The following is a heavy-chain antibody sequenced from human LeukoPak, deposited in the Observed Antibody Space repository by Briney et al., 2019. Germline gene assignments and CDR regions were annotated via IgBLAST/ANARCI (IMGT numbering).Heavy chain of an antibody. J-gene: IGHJ4*02. D-gene: IGHD1-26*01. CDR1: GDSVSSKSAA. V-gene: IGHV6-1*01. CDR2: TYYRSKWYD. CDR3: AGDRGVGAAVFFDF. Sequence: SQTLSLTCAISGDSVSSKSAAWNWIRQSPSRGLEWLGRTYYRSKWYDDYAVSVKSRITINADTSKNRFSLQLNSVTPDDTALYYCAGDRGVGAAVFFDFWGLGTLVTVSS.